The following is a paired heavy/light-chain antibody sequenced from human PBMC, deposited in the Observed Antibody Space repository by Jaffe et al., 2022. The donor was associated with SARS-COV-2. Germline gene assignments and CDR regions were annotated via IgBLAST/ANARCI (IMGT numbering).Heavy chain of an antibody. V-gene: IGHV4-28*01. CDR1: GYSITTSDW. CDR2: IYYYGNT. Sequence: QVQLQESGPGLVKPSDTLSLTCAVSGYSITTSDWWGWIRLPPGKGLEWIGHIYYYGNTHYNSSLKSRVTMSVDTSKNQFSLELTSVTAADTAVYYCAKTGGLLVSGTKYFDNWGRGILVTVSS. J-gene: IGHJ4*02. CDR3: AKTGGLLVSGTKYFDN. D-gene: IGHD1-1*01.
Light chain of an antibody. Sequence: EIVLTQSPGTLSLSPGERATLSCRASQSVTSTYLAWYQQKPGQAPRLLIYGASTRATGIPDRFSGSGSGTDFTLTISRLEPEDFALYYCQQYGSSPGTFGQGTKVEVK. CDR3: QQYGSSPGT. CDR2: GAS. V-gene: IGKV3-20*01. J-gene: IGKJ1*01. CDR1: QSVTSTY.